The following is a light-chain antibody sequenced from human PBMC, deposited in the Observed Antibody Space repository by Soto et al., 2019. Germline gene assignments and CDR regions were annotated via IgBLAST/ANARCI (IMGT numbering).Light chain of an antibody. CDR2: AST. CDR3: QQTYDAPLT. J-gene: IGKJ5*01. Sequence: DIQMTQSPSALSASVGDRVTITCRASQMIASYLNWYQQKVGEAPKLLIYASTNLLRGVSLRFSGRGAGTDFTLTISRLQPEDSATYYCQQTYDAPLTFGQGTRLEI. CDR1: QMIASY. V-gene: IGKV1-39*01.